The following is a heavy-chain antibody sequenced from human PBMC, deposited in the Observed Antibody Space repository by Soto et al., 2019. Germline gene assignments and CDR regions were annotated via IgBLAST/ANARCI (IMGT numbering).Heavy chain of an antibody. CDR3: ARLDNYGSGLDY. V-gene: IGHV1-3*01. CDR2: INAGNGNT. J-gene: IGHJ4*02. D-gene: IGHD3-10*01. CDR1: GYTFTSYA. Sequence: QVQLVQSGAEVRKPGASVKVSCKASGYTFTSYAMHWVRQAPGQRLEWMGWINAGNGNTKYSQMFQGRVTITRDTSATTAYMDLSSLRSEDTAVYFCARLDNYGSGLDYWGQGTLVTVSS.